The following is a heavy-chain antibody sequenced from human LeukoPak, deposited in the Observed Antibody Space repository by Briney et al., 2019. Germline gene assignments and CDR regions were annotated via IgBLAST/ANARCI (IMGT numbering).Heavy chain of an antibody. Sequence: ASVKVSCKASGYTFTGYYMHWVRQAPGQGLEWMGWINPNSGGTNYAQKFQGRVTMTRDTSISTAYMELSRLRSDDTAVYYCARGSPHCSSTRCYSGSYYMDVWGKGTTVTVSS. CDR1: GYTFTGYY. V-gene: IGHV1-2*02. CDR3: ARGSPHCSSTRCYSGSYYMDV. CDR2: INPNSGGT. J-gene: IGHJ6*03. D-gene: IGHD2-2*02.